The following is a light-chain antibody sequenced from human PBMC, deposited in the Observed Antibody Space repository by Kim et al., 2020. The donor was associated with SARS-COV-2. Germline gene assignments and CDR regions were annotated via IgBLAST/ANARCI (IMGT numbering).Light chain of an antibody. V-gene: IGKV2-30*01. CDR1: QSLEYIDGNIY. J-gene: IGKJ4*01. Sequence: PASNCFRSSQSLEYIDGNIYWIWFQQRPGQSPRRLFCKVSNRASGVPDRFSASGSGTDFILKISRVEAEDVGVYYCMQCTHWPLTFGRGTKVDIK. CDR2: KVS. CDR3: MQCTHWPLT.